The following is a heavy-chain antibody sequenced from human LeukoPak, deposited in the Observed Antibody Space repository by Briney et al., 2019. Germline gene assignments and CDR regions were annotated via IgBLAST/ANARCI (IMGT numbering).Heavy chain of an antibody. D-gene: IGHD3-10*01. J-gene: IGHJ6*02. CDR3: ARDRKWFGELLSSYYYYGMDV. V-gene: IGHV4-4*07. CDR2: IYTSGST. Sequence: PSETLSLTCTASGGSISSYYWSWIRQPAGKGLEWIGRIYTSGSTNYNPSLKSRVTMSVDTSKNQFSLKLSSVTAADTAVYYCARDRKWFGELLSSYYYYGMDVWGQGTTVTVSS. CDR1: GGSISSYY.